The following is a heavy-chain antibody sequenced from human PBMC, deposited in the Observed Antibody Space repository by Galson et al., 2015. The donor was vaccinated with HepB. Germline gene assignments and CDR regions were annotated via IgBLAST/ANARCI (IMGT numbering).Heavy chain of an antibody. V-gene: IGHV3-30-3*01. CDR2: ISYDGSNK. CDR1: GFTFSSYA. D-gene: IGHD7-27*01. J-gene: IGHJ4*02. Sequence: SLRLSCAASGFTFSSYAMHWVRQAPGKGLEWVAVISYDGSNKYYADSVKGRFTISRDNSKNTLYLQMNSLRAEDTAVYYCAKVLWGEGGSYWGQGTLVTVSS. CDR3: AKVLWGEGGSY.